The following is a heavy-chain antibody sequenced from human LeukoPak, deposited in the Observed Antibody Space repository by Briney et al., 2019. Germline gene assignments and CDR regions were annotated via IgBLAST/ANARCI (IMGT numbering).Heavy chain of an antibody. CDR3: ARKGNIAVAGIDY. V-gene: IGHV4-34*01. Sequence: GTLRLSCAASGFTFSSYGMSWVRQPPEKGLEWIGEINHSGSTNYNPSLKSRVTISVDTSKNQFSLKLSSVTAADTAVYYCARKGNIAVAGIDYWGQGTLVTVSS. D-gene: IGHD6-19*01. CDR1: GFTFSSYG. CDR2: INHSGST. J-gene: IGHJ4*02.